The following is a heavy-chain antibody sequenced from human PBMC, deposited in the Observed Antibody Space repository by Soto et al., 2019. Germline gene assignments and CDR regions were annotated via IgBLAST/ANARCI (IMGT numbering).Heavy chain of an antibody. D-gene: IGHD3-22*01. CDR3: ARAVDYYDSSGYLY. V-gene: IGHV3-21*01. J-gene: IGHJ4*02. CDR1: GFTFSSFS. CDR2: ISSSSSYI. Sequence: EVQLVESGGGLVKPGGSLRLSCAASGFTFSSFSMNWVRQAPGKGLEWVSSISSSSSYIYYADSVKGRFTISRDNAKNSLYLQMNSLRAEDTAVYYCARAVDYYDSSGYLYWGQGTLVTVSS.